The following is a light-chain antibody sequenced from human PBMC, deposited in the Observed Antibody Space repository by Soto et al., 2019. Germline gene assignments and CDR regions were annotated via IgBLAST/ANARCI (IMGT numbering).Light chain of an antibody. Sequence: DIQMTQSPSTLSASVGDRVTITCRASQSISSWLAWYQQKPGKAPKLLIYKASSLESGVPSRFSGSGSGTEFTLTISILQPDDFATYYCQQYSSYSTWTFGQGTKVEIK. CDR2: KAS. CDR3: QQYSSYSTWT. J-gene: IGKJ1*01. V-gene: IGKV1-5*03. CDR1: QSISSW.